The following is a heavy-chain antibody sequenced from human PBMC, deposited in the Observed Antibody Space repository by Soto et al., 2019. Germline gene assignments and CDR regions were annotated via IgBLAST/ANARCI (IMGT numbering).Heavy chain of an antibody. CDR2: IYYSGST. Sequence: SETLSLTCTVSGGSISRGDYYWGWIRQPPGKGLEWIGYIYYSGSTNYNPSLKRRVTISVDMSKNQFSLKLSSVTAADTGVYYCARVKQYYDTSGRAYYFDHWGQGALVTVSS. CDR3: ARVKQYYDTSGRAYYFDH. J-gene: IGHJ4*02. D-gene: IGHD3-22*01. CDR1: GGSISRGDYY. V-gene: IGHV4-61*08.